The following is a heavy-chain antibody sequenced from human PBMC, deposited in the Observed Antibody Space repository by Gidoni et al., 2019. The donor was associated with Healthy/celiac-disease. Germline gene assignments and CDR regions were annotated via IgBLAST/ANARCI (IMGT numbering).Heavy chain of an antibody. CDR2: ISSSRSYI. CDR3: ARGFLEWLPGGYMDV. V-gene: IGHV3-21*01. J-gene: IGHJ6*03. D-gene: IGHD3-3*01. Sequence: EVQLVESGGGLGKTGGSLRLSCAASGFTLRSYSMNWVRQAPGKGREWVSSISSSRSYIYYADSVKGRFTISRDNAKNSLYLQMHSLRAEDTAVYYCARGFLEWLPGGYMDVWGKGTTVTVSS. CDR1: GFTLRSYS.